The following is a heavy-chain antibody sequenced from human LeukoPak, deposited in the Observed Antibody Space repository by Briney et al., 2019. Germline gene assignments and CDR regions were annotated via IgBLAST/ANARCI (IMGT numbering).Heavy chain of an antibody. CDR1: GYTFTRYF. CDR2: LNPGGDWT. J-gene: IGHJ4*02. CDR3: ARASDNSGYYHFHY. D-gene: IGHD3-22*01. V-gene: IGHV1-46*01. Sequence: ASVKVSCKASGYTFTRYFIHWVRQAPGQGLEWMGILNPGGDWTTYAKKFQGRLTMTKDTSTSTVHMDLSSLRSEDTAVYYCARASDNSGYYHFHYWGQGTLVTVSS.